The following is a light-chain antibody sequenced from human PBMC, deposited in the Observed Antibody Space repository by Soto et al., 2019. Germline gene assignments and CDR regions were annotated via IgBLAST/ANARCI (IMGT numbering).Light chain of an antibody. CDR2: GAS. V-gene: IGKV3-20*01. Sequence: ETVLTQSPGTLSLSPGERATLSCRASQTIRSNYLACYRQTPGQAPRRLIYGASNRATGIADRFSGSGSGTDFTLIISRLEPEDFALYYCQQYGSSPWTFGQGTKVEIK. J-gene: IGKJ1*01. CDR1: QTIRSNY. CDR3: QQYGSSPWT.